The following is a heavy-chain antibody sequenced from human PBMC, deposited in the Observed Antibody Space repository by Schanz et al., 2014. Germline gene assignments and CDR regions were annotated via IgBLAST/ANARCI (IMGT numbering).Heavy chain of an antibody. CDR1: GFTFSSYA. CDR3: ARDSGSHYLVDY. J-gene: IGHJ4*02. D-gene: IGHD1-26*01. CDR2: MSYDGSNK. Sequence: QGQLVESGGGVVQPGRSLRLSCAASGFTFSSYAMHWVRQAPGKGLEWVAVMSYDGSNKHYADSVKGRFTISRDNSKNALYLQMDSLRAEDTAVYYCARDSGSHYLVDYWGQGTLVTVSS. V-gene: IGHV3-30*04.